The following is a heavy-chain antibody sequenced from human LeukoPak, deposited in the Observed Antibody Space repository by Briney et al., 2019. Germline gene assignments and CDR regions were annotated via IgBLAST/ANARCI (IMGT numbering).Heavy chain of an antibody. J-gene: IGHJ4*02. CDR3: ARLEPYLGYCSSTSCYTRGFDY. D-gene: IGHD2-2*02. CDR2: IYYSGST. CDR1: GGSISSYY. Sequence: SETLSLTCTVSGGSISSYYWSWIRQPPGKGLEWIGFIYYSGSTNYNPSLKSRVTISVDASKNQFSLKLSSVTAADTAVYYCARLEPYLGYCSSTSCYTRGFDYWGQGTLVTVSS. V-gene: IGHV4-59*08.